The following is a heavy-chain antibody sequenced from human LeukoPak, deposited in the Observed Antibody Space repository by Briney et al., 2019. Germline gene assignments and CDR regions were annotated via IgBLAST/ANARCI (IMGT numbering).Heavy chain of an antibody. J-gene: IGHJ4*02. D-gene: IGHD2-21*02. CDR3: ARDMGGGNCGGDCYWNYFDY. V-gene: IGHV1-46*01. Sequence: GASVKVSCKASGYTFTSYYMHWVRQAPGQGLEWMGIINPSGGSTSYAQKFQGRVTMTRDTSTSTVYMELSSLRSEDTAVYYCARDMGGGNCGGDCYWNYFDYWGQGTLVAVSS. CDR2: INPSGGST. CDR1: GYTFTSYY.